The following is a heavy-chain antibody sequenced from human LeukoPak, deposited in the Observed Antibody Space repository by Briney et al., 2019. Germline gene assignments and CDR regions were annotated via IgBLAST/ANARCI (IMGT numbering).Heavy chain of an antibody. Sequence: GGSLRLTCAASAFSFSSYSLHWVRQAPGKGLEWLSYISGSGSIMYYADSVKGRFIISRDNAKGSLYLQMNSLRAEDTAVYYCARRYNWNYGEDFDYWGQGTLVTVSS. J-gene: IGHJ4*02. V-gene: IGHV3-48*04. D-gene: IGHD1-7*01. CDR1: AFSFSSYS. CDR2: ISGSGSIM. CDR3: ARRYNWNYGEDFDY.